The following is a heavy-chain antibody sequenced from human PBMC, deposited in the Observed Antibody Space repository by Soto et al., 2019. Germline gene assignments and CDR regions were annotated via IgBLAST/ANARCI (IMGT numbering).Heavy chain of an antibody. V-gene: IGHV5-10-1*01. CDR2: IDPSDSYT. CDR3: ARHEGLQPHYYGMDL. Sequence: PGESLKISCKGSGYSFTSYWISWVRQMPGKGLEWMGRIDPSDSYTNYSPSFQGHVTISADKSISTAYLQWSSLKASDTAMYYCARHEGLQPHYYGMDLWGQGTTVTGSS. J-gene: IGHJ6*02. D-gene: IGHD1-1*01. CDR1: GYSFTSYW.